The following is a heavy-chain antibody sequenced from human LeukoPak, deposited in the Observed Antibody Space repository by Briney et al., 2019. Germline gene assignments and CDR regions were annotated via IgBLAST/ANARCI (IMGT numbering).Heavy chain of an antibody. J-gene: IGHJ4*02. CDR3: ARGNILSGYCFDF. D-gene: IGHD3-9*01. CDR2: IHYTGAT. Sequence: PSETLSLTCAVYGGSITGYYWSWIRQPPGKGLEWVGEIHYTGATSYNPSLKSRAIISIDTSKNQVSLKLSSVTAADTAVYYCARGNILSGYCFDFWGQGALVTVSS. CDR1: GGSITGYY. V-gene: IGHV4-34*01.